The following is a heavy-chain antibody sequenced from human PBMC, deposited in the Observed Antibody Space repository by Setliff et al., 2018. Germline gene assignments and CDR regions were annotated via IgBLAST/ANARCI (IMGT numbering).Heavy chain of an antibody. V-gene: IGHV4-34*12. Sequence: ETLSLTCAVYGGSFSGYYWSWIRQPPGKRLEWIGEIIHSGSTNYNPSLKSRVTISMDTSKNQFSLKVSSVTAADTAVYYCARRKYGDYTDYWGQGTLVTVSS. J-gene: IGHJ4*02. CDR3: ARRKYGDYTDY. D-gene: IGHD4-17*01. CDR1: GGSFSGYY. CDR2: IIHSGST.